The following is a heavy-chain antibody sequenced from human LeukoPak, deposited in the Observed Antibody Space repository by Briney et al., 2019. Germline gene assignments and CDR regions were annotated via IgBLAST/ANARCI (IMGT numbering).Heavy chain of an antibody. CDR2: IYYSGST. J-gene: IGHJ4*02. Sequence: SETLSLTCTVSGGSISSSSYYWGWIRQPPGKGLEWIGSIYYSGSTYYNPSLKSRVTISVDTSKNQFSLKLSSVTAADTAVYYCAREDLAAAGPSFDYWGQGTLVTVSS. V-gene: IGHV4-39*01. D-gene: IGHD6-13*01. CDR1: GGSISSSSYY. CDR3: AREDLAAAGPSFDY.